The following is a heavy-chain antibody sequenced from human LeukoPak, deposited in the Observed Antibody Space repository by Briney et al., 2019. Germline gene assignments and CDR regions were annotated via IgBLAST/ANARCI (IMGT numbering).Heavy chain of an antibody. J-gene: IGHJ4*02. CDR2: ISTSGGRT. D-gene: IGHD5-18*01. CDR1: GFTFSSCA. Sequence: GGSLRLSCAASGFTFSSCAMSWVRQAPGKGLEWVSAISTSGGRTFYADSVKGRFTISRDNSKNTLYLQMNSLRAEDTAVYYCAKDHTAMAADHFDYWGQGTLVTVSS. CDR3: AKDHTAMAADHFDY. V-gene: IGHV3-23*01.